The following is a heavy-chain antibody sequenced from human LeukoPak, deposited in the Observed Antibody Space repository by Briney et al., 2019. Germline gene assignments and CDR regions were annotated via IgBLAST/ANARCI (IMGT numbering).Heavy chain of an antibody. CDR2: INQGGSEK. CDR1: GFTFSSHW. D-gene: IGHD3-10*01. Sequence: PGRSLRLSCAASGFTFSSHWMGWARQAPGKGLEWVANINQGGSEKYSVDSVKGRFTISRDNAKNTLYLQMSSLRAEDTAVYYCARVRGQLWFADGFDIWGQGTMATVSS. CDR3: ARVRGQLWFADGFDI. J-gene: IGHJ3*02. V-gene: IGHV3-7*02.